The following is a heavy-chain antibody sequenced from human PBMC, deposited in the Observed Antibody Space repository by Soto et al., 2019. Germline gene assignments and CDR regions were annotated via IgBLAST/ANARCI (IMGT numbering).Heavy chain of an antibody. CDR1: GFTFSSYG. J-gene: IGHJ4*02. D-gene: IGHD1-26*01. CDR3: AKDIHSWRHHLGADY. Sequence: QVQVGESGGGVVQSGRSLRLSCAASGFTFSSYGMHWVRHAPGKGLAWVAVISTDGNDKYSIDSVKGRFTISRDNSKSTLYLHMSTLSTEDTALYYCAKDIHSWRHHLGADYWGQGTLVTVPS. CDR2: ISTDGNDK. V-gene: IGHV3-30*18.